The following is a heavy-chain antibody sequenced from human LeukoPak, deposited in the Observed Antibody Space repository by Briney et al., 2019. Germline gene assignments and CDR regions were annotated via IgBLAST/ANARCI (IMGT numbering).Heavy chain of an antibody. CDR2: INHSGST. Sequence: PSETLSLTCAVYGGSFSGYYWSWIRQPPGKGLEWIGDINHSGSTNYNPSLKSRVTISVDTSKNQFSLKLSSVTAADTAVYYCARRAPYDSSGYYMWGYFDYWGQGTLVTVSS. CDR1: GGSFSGYY. D-gene: IGHD3-22*01. CDR3: ARRAPYDSSGYYMWGYFDY. J-gene: IGHJ4*02. V-gene: IGHV4-34*01.